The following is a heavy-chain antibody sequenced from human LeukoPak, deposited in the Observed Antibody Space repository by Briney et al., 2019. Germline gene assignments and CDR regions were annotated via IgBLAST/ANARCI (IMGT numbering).Heavy chain of an antibody. CDR1: GYTFTGYY. Sequence: ASVKVSCKASGYTFTGYYMHWVRQAPGQGLEWMGWINPNSGGTNYAQKFQGRVTMTRDTSISTAYMELSRLRSDDTAVYYCAKYCSGGSSSPNWFDPWGQGTLVTVSS. CDR3: AKYCSGGSSSPNWFDP. J-gene: IGHJ5*02. V-gene: IGHV1-2*02. D-gene: IGHD2-15*01. CDR2: INPNSGGT.